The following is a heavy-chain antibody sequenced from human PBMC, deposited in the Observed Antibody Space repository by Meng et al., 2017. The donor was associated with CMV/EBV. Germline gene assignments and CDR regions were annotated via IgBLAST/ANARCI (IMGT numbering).Heavy chain of an antibody. V-gene: IGHV4-61*02. CDR1: GGSISSGSYY. CDR3: AREAFKVLFFPFDP. Sequence: QVRLQESGPGLVKPSQTLCLTCTVSGGSISSGSYYWSWSRQPAGKGLEWIGRIYTSGSTNYNPSLKSRVTISVDTSKNQFSLKLSSVTAADTAVYYCAREAFKVLFFPFDPWGQGTLVTVSS. D-gene: IGHD1-1*01. CDR2: IYTSGST. J-gene: IGHJ5*02.